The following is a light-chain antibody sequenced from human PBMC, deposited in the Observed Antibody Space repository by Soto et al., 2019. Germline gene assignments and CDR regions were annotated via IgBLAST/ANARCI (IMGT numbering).Light chain of an antibody. Sequence: DIQMTQSPSTLSASVGDRVTITCRASQSISSWLAWYQQKPGKAPKLLIYDAASLESGVPSRFSGSGSGTEYTHTISSLQPDDAAAEYCQQYKSDSPWTFGQGTKVDIK. V-gene: IGKV1-5*01. J-gene: IGKJ1*01. CDR3: QQYKSDSPWT. CDR2: DAA. CDR1: QSISSW.